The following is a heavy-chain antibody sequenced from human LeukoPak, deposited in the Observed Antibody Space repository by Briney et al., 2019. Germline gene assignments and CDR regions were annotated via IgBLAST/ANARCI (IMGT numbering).Heavy chain of an antibody. CDR1: GGSFSGHY. Sequence: SETLSLTCAVYGGSFSGHYWSWIRQPPGKGLEWIGEINHSGSTNYNPSLKSRVTISVDTSKNQFSLKLSSVTAADTAVYYCARVRYYDSSGSADYWGQGTLVTVSS. J-gene: IGHJ4*02. CDR3: ARVRYYDSSGSADY. CDR2: INHSGST. D-gene: IGHD3-22*01. V-gene: IGHV4-34*01.